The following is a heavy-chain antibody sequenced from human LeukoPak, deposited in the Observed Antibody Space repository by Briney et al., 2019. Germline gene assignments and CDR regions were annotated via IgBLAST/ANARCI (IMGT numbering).Heavy chain of an antibody. V-gene: IGHV3-33*01. D-gene: IGHD1-26*01. J-gene: IGHJ3*02. CDR2: IWYDGSNK. CDR3: ARGTWYSGTQGDAFDI. Sequence: GGSLRLSCAASGFTFSSYGMHWVRQAPGKGLEWVAVIWYDGSNKYYADSVKGRFTISRDNSENTLYLQMNSLRAEDTAVYYCARGTWYSGTQGDAFDIWGQGTMVTVSS. CDR1: GFTFSSYG.